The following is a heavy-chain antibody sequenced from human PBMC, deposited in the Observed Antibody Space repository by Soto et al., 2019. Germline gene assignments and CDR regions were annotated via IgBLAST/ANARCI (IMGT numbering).Heavy chain of an antibody. CDR2: ISYTGGSTI. CDR1: GFTFSSYS. D-gene: IGHD2-21*01. Sequence: GGSLRLSCAASGFTFSSYSINWIRQAPGKGLELVSFISYTGGSTIYYADSVKGRFTISRDNAKNSVYLQMNSLRAEDTALYYCARDPPIDWRALEIWGQGTMVTVSS. V-gene: IGHV3-48*01. J-gene: IGHJ3*02. CDR3: ARDPPIDWRALEI.